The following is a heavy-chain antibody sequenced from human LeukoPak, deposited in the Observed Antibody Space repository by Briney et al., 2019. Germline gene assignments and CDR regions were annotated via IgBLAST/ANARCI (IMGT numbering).Heavy chain of an antibody. CDR3: ARGYVGATEYWFDP. J-gene: IGHJ5*02. CDR2: MSPNSGNT. Sequence: ASVKVSCKAPGYTFTSYDINWVRQATGQGLEWMGWMSPNSGNTGYAQKFQGRVTMTRNTSISTAYMELSSLRSEDTAVYYCARGYVGATEYWFDPWGQGTLVTVSS. V-gene: IGHV1-8*01. D-gene: IGHD1-26*01. CDR1: GYTFTSYD.